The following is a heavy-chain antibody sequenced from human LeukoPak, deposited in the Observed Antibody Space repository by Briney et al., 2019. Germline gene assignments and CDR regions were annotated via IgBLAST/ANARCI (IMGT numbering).Heavy chain of an antibody. CDR1: GGSMNSHNW. Sequence: SETLSLTCAVSGGSMNSHNWWIWVRQPPGRGLEWIGEIYRTGDTNYNPSLKSRVTISVDTSKNQFSLKLSSVTAADTAVYYCAGVRPPDGSVDYWGQGTLVTVSS. D-gene: IGHD5-24*01. V-gene: IGHV4-4*02. J-gene: IGHJ4*02. CDR3: AGVRPPDGSVDY. CDR2: IYRTGDT.